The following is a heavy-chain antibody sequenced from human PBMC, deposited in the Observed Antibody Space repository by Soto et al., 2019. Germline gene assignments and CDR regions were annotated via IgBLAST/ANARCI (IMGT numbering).Heavy chain of an antibody. CDR2: IYYSGST. V-gene: IGHV4-39*01. D-gene: IGHD2-21*02. CDR1: VDSISIRSYD. Sequence: SETLCLTCTVTVDSISIRSYDWGWIRQPPGKGLEWIGSIYYSGSTYNNPSLRSRVSMSIDTSKDQFSLKLKSVTAADTALYFCARQRTSVVTKAYFDVWGPGSMVTVSS. CDR3: ARQRTSVVTKAYFDV. J-gene: IGHJ4*02.